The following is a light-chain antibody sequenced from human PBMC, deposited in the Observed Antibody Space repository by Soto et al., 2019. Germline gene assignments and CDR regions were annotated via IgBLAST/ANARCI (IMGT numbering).Light chain of an antibody. CDR1: QSVSSW. J-gene: IGKJ1*01. CDR3: QQSNSHST. V-gene: IGKV1-5*03. CDR2: KAS. Sequence: DVEMTEALYTLSASVGDRVTITCRASQSVSSWLAWYKQRPGKAPKLLIYKASSLQSGVPSRFSGSGSGTESTFTISSLQPDDFATYYSQQSNSHSTFAHGTKVDIK.